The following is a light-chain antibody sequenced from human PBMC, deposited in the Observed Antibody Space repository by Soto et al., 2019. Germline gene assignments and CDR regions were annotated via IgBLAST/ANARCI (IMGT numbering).Light chain of an antibody. CDR1: QSVSSN. CDR2: GAS. J-gene: IGKJ1*01. CDR3: QQYGSSGT. V-gene: IGKV3-15*01. Sequence: EIVMTQSPATLSVSPGERATLSCRASQSVSSNLAWYQQKPGQAPRLLIYGASTRATGVPARFSANGSGTEFTLTISRLEPEDFAVYYCQQYGSSGTFGQGTKVDIK.